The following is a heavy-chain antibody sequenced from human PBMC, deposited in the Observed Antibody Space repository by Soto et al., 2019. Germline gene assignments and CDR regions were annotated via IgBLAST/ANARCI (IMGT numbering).Heavy chain of an antibody. CDR3: AKDRLRETAEYYFDY. Sequence: QVQLVESGGGVVQPGRSLRLSCAASGFTFSSYGMHWVRQAPGKGLEWVAVISYDGSNKYYADSVKGRFTISRDNSKNTLYLQMNSLRAEDTAVYYCAKDRLRETAEYYFDYWGQGTLVTVSS. CDR2: ISYDGSNK. D-gene: IGHD3-10*01. CDR1: GFTFSSYG. J-gene: IGHJ4*02. V-gene: IGHV3-30*18.